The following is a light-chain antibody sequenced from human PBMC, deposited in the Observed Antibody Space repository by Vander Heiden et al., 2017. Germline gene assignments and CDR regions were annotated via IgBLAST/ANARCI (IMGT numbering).Light chain of an antibody. V-gene: IGLV1-40*01. CDR3: QSYDSSLSAWV. J-gene: IGLJ3*02. CDR2: GKS. Sequence: QSLLTQPPSVSGAPGQRVTISCTGSRSNIGAGFDVHWYQQLPGAAPKLLIYGKSNRPSGVPDRFSDSKSDTSASLAITGLQAEDEADYYCQSYDSSLSAWVFGGGTKLTV. CDR1: RSNIGAGFD.